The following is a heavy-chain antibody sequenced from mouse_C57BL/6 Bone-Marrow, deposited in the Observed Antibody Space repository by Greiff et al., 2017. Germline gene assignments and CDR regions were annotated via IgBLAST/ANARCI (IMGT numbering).Heavy chain of an antibody. Sequence: VQLKESGGGLVKPGGSLKLSCAASGFTFSSYAMSWVRQTPEKRLEWVATISDGGSYTHYPDNVKGRFTISRDNAKNNLYLKRRHLKSEDTAMYYCARDLVYDGLYYFDDWGQGTTLTVSS. V-gene: IGHV5-4*01. CDR2: ISDGGSYT. D-gene: IGHD2-3*01. CDR3: ARDLVYDGLYYFDD. CDR1: GFTFSSYA. J-gene: IGHJ2*01.